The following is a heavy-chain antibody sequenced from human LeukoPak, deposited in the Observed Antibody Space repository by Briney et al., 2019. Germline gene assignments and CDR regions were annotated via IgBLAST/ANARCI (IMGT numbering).Heavy chain of an antibody. J-gene: IGHJ4*02. V-gene: IGHV3-74*01. CDR3: ARDRSYNLDY. Sequence: GGSLRLSCAASGFTSSSYWMHWVRQAPGKGLVWVSHINGDGSSTSYADSVKGRVTISRDNAKNTLYLQINSLTAEGSAVYYCARDRSYNLDYWGQGTLVTVSS. CDR2: INGDGSST. D-gene: IGHD5-24*01. CDR1: GFTSSSYW.